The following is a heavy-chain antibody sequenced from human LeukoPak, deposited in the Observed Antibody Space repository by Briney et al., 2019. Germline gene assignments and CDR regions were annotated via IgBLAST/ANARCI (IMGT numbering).Heavy chain of an antibody. J-gene: IGHJ5*02. CDR3: AKDGSGPYYSMFDR. V-gene: IGHV3-11*04. Sequence: PGGSLRLSCAASGMRFSDFYMYWMRQAPGKGPEWISFISSNGNIIHYADSVKGRFTISRDNAKNSLYLHVDSLRVEDTAVYYCAKDGSGPYYSMFDRWGQGTLVVVSS. CDR1: GMRFSDFY. D-gene: IGHD3-10*01. CDR2: ISSNGNII.